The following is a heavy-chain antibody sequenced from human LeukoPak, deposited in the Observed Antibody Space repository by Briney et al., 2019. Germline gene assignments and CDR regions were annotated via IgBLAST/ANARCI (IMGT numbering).Heavy chain of an antibody. CDR2: ISGSGGGT. V-gene: IGHV3-23*01. CDR1: GFTFSSYA. CDR3: AKGAYSGYDFATYYYYYMDV. J-gene: IGHJ6*03. Sequence: GGSLRLSCAASGFTFSSYAMSWVRQAPGKGLEWVSAISGSGGGTYYADSVKGRFTISRDNSKNTLYLQMNSLRAEDTAVYYCAKGAYSGYDFATYYYYYMDVWGKGTTVTISS. D-gene: IGHD5-12*01.